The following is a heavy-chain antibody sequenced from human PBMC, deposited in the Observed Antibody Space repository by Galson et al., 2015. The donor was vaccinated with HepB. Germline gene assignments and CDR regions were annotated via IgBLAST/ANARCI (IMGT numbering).Heavy chain of an antibody. Sequence: ETLSLTCSVSGASVSSNNYYWAWIRQPPGKGLEWIGSGDSSGGTYYNSRGGVNIYVDTSKNQVSLDLYSVTAEDTAVYYCASGRYDPTTEAYYHYGMDVWGQGTTVTVSS. J-gene: IGHJ6*02. CDR2: GDSSGGT. CDR3: ASGRYDPTTEAYYHYGMDV. V-gene: IGHV4-39*01. CDR1: GASVSSNNYY. D-gene: IGHD3-3*01.